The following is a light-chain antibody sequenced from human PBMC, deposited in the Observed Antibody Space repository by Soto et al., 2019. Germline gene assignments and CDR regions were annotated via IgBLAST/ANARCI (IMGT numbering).Light chain of an antibody. Sequence: IPIPPSPSPPYASIGDRVIITCRASQSITTWLAWYQQKPGQAPKLLIYDASNLEIRVPSRFSGSGSGTEFTLTISSLQPDDFATYYCLQYNSYMWTFGHGTKVDIK. V-gene: IGKV1-5*01. CDR1: QSITTW. CDR3: LQYNSYMWT. J-gene: IGKJ1*01. CDR2: DAS.